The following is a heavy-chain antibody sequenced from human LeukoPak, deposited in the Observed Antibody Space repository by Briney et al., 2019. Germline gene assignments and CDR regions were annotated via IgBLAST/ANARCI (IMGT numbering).Heavy chain of an antibody. Sequence: GGSLRLSCAASGFTFSSYWMHWVRQAPGKGLVWVSRINSDGSSTSYADSVKGRFTISRDNAKNTLYLQMNSLRAEDTAVYYCARPSSSWYWGDAFDIWGQGTMVTVSS. V-gene: IGHV3-74*01. CDR2: INSDGSST. CDR3: ARPSSSWYWGDAFDI. D-gene: IGHD6-13*01. J-gene: IGHJ3*02. CDR1: GFTFSSYW.